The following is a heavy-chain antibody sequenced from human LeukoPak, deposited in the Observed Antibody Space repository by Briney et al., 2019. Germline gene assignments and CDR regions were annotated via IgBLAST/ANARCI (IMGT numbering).Heavy chain of an antibody. CDR1: GFTFSSYA. Sequence: PGGSLRLSCAASGFTFSSYAMSWVRQAPGKGLEWVSAISGSGGSTYYADSVKGRFTISRDNSKNTLYLQMNSLRAEDTAVYYCAKELIDADSSGLIGLYYYYYYYMDVWGKGTTVTVSS. CDR2: ISGSGGST. J-gene: IGHJ6*03. CDR3: AKELIDADSSGLIGLYYYYYYYMDV. V-gene: IGHV3-23*01. D-gene: IGHD6-19*01.